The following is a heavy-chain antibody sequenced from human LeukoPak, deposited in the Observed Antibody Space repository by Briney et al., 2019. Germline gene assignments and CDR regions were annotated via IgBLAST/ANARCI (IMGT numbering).Heavy chain of an antibody. CDR2: IYYSGST. CDR1: GGSISSGDYY. CDR3: ARVLLKGDSSGYDNWFDS. Sequence: PSETLSLTCTVSGGSISSGDYYWSWIRQPPGKGLEWIGYIYYSGSTYYNPSLKSRVTISVDTSKNQFSLKLRSVTAADTAVYYCARVLLKGDSSGYDNWFDSWGQGTLVTVSS. V-gene: IGHV4-30-4*01. J-gene: IGHJ5*01. D-gene: IGHD3-22*01.